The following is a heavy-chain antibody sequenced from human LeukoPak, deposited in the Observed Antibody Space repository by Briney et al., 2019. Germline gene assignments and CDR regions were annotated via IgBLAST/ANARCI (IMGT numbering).Heavy chain of an antibody. CDR2: IYYNGAT. Sequence: SETLSLTCSVSGGSIGTSYWRWIRQPPGKGLEWIGYIYYNGATNYNPSLKTRVTISLDTPKNQFSLKLKSVTASDTAVYYCARHYVFVSGGSSFDYWGLGILVTVSS. V-gene: IGHV4-59*08. D-gene: IGHD1-26*01. CDR1: GGSIGTSY. J-gene: IGHJ4*02. CDR3: ARHYVFVSGGSSFDY.